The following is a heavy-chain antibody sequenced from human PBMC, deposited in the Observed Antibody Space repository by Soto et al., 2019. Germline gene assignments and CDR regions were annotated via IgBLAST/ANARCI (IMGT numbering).Heavy chain of an antibody. V-gene: IGHV2-5*01. J-gene: IGHJ5*02. Sequence: QITLKESGPTLVKPTQTLTLTCTFSGFALSTSGVGVGWIRQPPGKALEWLALIYWNDDKRYSPSLRSRLTITTDTSKNQVVLTMTNMDPVDTATYYCAHRQGQGQWLLRRQVDWFDPWGQGTLVTVSS. D-gene: IGHD6-19*01. CDR3: AHRQGQGQWLLRRQVDWFDP. CDR1: GFALSTSGVG. CDR2: IYWNDDK.